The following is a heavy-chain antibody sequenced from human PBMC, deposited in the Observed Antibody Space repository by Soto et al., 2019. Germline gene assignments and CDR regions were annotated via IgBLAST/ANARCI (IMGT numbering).Heavy chain of an antibody. Sequence: GESLKISCAASGFTFSSYALSWVRQAPGKGLEWVSAISGSGAGTYYADSVKGRLTISRNNSKNTLYLQMNSLRAEDTAVYYCAKDGVDIVVVPAAIDWFDPWGQGTLVTVSS. CDR1: GFTFSSYA. D-gene: IGHD2-2*01. V-gene: IGHV3-23*01. J-gene: IGHJ5*02. CDR2: ISGSGAGT. CDR3: AKDGVDIVVVPAAIDWFDP.